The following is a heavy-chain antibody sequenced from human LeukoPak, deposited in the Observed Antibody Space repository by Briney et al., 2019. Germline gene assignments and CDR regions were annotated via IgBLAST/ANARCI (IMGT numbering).Heavy chain of an antibody. CDR2: LYRDGKT. Sequence: GGSLRLSCLASGSAFSSKYMSWVRQAPGRGLEWVSVLYRDGKTYYAHSVKGRFTISRDNSKNTLYLQLNSLRPEDTAMYYCATNYYDSSAPFDYWGQGTLVTVSS. CDR1: GSAFSSKY. J-gene: IGHJ4*02. CDR3: ATNYYDSSAPFDY. D-gene: IGHD3-22*01. V-gene: IGHV3-66*02.